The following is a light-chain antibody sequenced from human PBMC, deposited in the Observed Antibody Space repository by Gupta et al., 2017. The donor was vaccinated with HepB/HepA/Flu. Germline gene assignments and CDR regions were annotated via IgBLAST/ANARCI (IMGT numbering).Light chain of an antibody. CDR3: HYYDGLPPWT. CDR1: QTFNGVF. CDR2: GAS. J-gene: IGKJ1*01. Sequence: EIVLRQSPGTLSLSPGERASLSCRASQTFNGVFLAWYQKTVGHAHRLLKSGASNRATVIPSMFIGSGSATVFTLTISILDADYFALYFCHYYDGLPPWTFGLGTQVEI. V-gene: IGKV3-20*01.